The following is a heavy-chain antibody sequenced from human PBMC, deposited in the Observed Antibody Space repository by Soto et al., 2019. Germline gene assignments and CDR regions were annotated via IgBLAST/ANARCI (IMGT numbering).Heavy chain of an antibody. CDR3: ARAPDY. V-gene: IGHV4-30-2*01. Sequence: QLQLQESGSGLVKPSQTLSLTCAVSGGSISSGGYSWSWIRQRPGKGLEWSGYLYHSGSTYYNPPPXSXLTISIDRSKNQVSLKLSSVPAADTAVSYCARAPDYWGQGILVTVSS. CDR1: GGSISSGGYS. J-gene: IGHJ4*02. CDR2: LYHSGST.